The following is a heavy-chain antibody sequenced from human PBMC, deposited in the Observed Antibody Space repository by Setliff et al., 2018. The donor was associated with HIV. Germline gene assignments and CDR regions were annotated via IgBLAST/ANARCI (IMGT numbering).Heavy chain of an antibody. V-gene: IGHV3-7*01. CDR3: ASSGSGSYINWFGP. D-gene: IGHD3-10*01. J-gene: IGHJ5*02. CDR1: GFTFSTYW. Sequence: LRLSCAASGFTFSTYWMSWVRQAPGKGLEWVANIKQDGSEKYYVDSVKGRFTISRDNDKNSVHLQMTSLRAEDTAVYYCASSGSGSYINWFGPWGQGTLVTVSS. CDR2: IKQDGSEK.